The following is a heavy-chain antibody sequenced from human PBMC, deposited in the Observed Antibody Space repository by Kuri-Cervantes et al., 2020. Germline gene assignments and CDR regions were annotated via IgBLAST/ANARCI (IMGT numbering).Heavy chain of an antibody. CDR1: GFTFSSYS. J-gene: IGHJ5*02. D-gene: IGHD3-10*01. CDR3: AREWNTMVRGAKVYWFDP. CDR2: ISSSSSYI. Sequence: GESLKISCAASGFTFSSYSMNWVRQAPGKGLEWVSSISSSSSYIYYADSVKGRFTISRDNSKDTLYLQMNSLRAEDTAVYYCAREWNTMVRGAKVYWFDPWGQGTLVTVSS. V-gene: IGHV3-21*01.